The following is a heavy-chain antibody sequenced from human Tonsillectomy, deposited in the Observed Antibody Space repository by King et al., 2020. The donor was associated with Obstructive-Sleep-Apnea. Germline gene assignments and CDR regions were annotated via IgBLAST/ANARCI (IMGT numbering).Heavy chain of an antibody. D-gene: IGHD3-10*01. CDR3: ARDQEMVRGVIIFTFDY. V-gene: IGHV3-7*01. CDR2: IKQDGSEK. Sequence: VQLVESGGGLVQPGGSLRLSCAASGFTFSSYWMSWVRQAPGKGLEGVANIKQDGSEKYYVDSVKGRFTISRDNAKNSLYLQMNSLRAEDTAVYYCARDQEMVRGVIIFTFDYWGQGTLVTVSS. CDR1: GFTFSSYW. J-gene: IGHJ4*02.